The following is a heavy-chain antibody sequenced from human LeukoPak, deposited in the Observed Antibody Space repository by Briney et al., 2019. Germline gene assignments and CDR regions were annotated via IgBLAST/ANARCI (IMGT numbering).Heavy chain of an antibody. D-gene: IGHD1-26*01. CDR1: GFTFSSYA. J-gene: IGHJ4*02. V-gene: IGHV3-23*01. CDR2: ISGSGGST. CDR3: AKFPNIVGATAADY. Sequence: PGGSLRLSCAASGFTFSSYAMSWVRQAAGKGLEWVSAISGSGGSTYYADSVKGRFTISRDNSKNTLYLQMNSLRAEDTAVYYCAKFPNIVGATAADYWGQGTLVTVSS.